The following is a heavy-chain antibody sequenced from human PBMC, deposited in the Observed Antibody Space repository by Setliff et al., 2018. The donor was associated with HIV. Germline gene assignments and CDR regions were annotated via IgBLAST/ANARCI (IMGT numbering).Heavy chain of an antibody. Sequence: ASVKVSCKASGYSFARYGLSWVRQAPGQGLEWMGWISGFNGNTKYAQSFQDRVAMTTETATSTAYMEMRSLRSDDTAVYFCARVPYRSAWFSGGHDACEIWGQGTMGTVSS. CDR2: ISGFNGNT. D-gene: IGHD6-19*01. CDR3: ARVPYRSAWFSGGHDACEI. CDR1: GYSFARYG. V-gene: IGHV1-18*01. J-gene: IGHJ3*02.